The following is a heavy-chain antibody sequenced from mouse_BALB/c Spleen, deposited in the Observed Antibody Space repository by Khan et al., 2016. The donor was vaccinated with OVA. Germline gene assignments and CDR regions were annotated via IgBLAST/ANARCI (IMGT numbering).Heavy chain of an antibody. CDR1: GFNIKDYY. V-gene: IGHV14-1*02. D-gene: IGHD2-1*01. CDR3: VRRGYGNCWFAY. CDR2: IDPENGNT. J-gene: IGHJ3*01. Sequence: VHVKQSGAELVRPGALVKLSCKASGFNIKDYYMYWVKQRPEEGLEWIGWIDPENGNTIYDPKFQGKASITADTPSNTAYLQLSSLTSEDTAVYYVVRRGYGNCWFAYWGQGTLVTVSA.